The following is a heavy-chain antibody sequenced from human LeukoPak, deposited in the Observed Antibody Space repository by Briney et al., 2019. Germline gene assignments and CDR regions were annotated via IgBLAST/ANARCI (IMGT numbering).Heavy chain of an antibody. D-gene: IGHD3-10*01. CDR2: IYYSGST. CDR3: ASLPYYSSGNGMDV. Sequence: PSETLSLTCTVSGGSISSSSYYWGWIRQTPGEGLEWIGSIYYSGSTNYNPSLKSRVTISVDTSKNQFSLKLSSVTAADTAVYYCASLPYYSSGNGMDVWGQGITVTVSS. V-gene: IGHV4-39*07. J-gene: IGHJ6*02. CDR1: GGSISSSSYY.